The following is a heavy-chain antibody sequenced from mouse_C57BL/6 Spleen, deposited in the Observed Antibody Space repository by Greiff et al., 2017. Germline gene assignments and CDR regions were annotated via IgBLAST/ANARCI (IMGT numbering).Heavy chain of an antibody. D-gene: IGHD1-1*01. CDR2: INPNNGGT. Sequence: VQLQQSGPELVKPGASVKMSCKASGYTFTDYNMHWVKQSHGKSLEWIGYINPNNGGTSYNQKFKGKATLTVNKSSSTAYMELRSLTSEDSAVYYCAKGAYYPFDYWGQGTTLTVSS. J-gene: IGHJ2*01. CDR3: AKGAYYPFDY. CDR1: GYTFTDYN. V-gene: IGHV1-22*01.